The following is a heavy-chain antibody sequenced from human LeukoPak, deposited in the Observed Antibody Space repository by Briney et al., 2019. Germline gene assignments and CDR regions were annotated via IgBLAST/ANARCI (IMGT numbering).Heavy chain of an antibody. V-gene: IGHV4-59*01. Sequence: PSETLSLTCTVSGDSISGYYWSWIRQPPGKGLEYMGYIYYSGSTNYNPPLKSRVTISVDTSKNQFSLRLGSVTAADTAVYYCAREQWGLVDYWGQGTLVTVSS. CDR1: GDSISGYY. CDR3: AREQWGLVDY. J-gene: IGHJ4*02. CDR2: IYYSGST. D-gene: IGHD1-26*01.